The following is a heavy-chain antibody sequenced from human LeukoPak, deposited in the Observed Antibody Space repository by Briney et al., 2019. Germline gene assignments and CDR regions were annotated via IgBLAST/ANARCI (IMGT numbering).Heavy chain of an antibody. J-gene: IGHJ3*02. CDR3: ARADSSGYRGRAFDI. V-gene: IGHV4-59*08. CDR1: GGSISSYY. Sequence: SETLSLTCTVSGGSISSYYWSWIRQPPGKGLEWIGYIYYSGSTNYNPSLKSRVTISVDTSKNQFSLKLSSVTAADTAVYYCARADSSGYRGRAFDIWGQGTVVTVSS. CDR2: IYYSGST. D-gene: IGHD3-22*01.